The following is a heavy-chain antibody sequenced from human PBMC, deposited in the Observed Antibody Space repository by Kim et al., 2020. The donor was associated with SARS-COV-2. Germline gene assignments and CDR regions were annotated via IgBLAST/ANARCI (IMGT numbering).Heavy chain of an antibody. V-gene: IGHV3-53*01. CDR3: AREGRGFNYYFDY. J-gene: IGHJ4*02. Sequence: GGSLRLSCAASGFTVSSNYMSWVRQAPGKGLEWVSVIYSGGSTYYADSVKGRFTISRDNSKNTLYLQMNSLRAEDTAVYYCAREGRGFNYYFDYWGQGTLVTVSS. D-gene: IGHD5-12*01. CDR1: GFTVSSNY. CDR2: IYSGGST.